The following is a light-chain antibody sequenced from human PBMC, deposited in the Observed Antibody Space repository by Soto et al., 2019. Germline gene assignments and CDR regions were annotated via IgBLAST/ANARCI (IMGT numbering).Light chain of an antibody. CDR2: DDD. CDR3: GSWDSSLSAYV. CDR1: SSNIGGNS. Sequence: QSVLTQPPSVSAAPGQRGTISCSGSSSNIGGNSVSWYQQLPGTAPKLLIYDDDKRPSGIPDRFSGSNSGTSATLGITGFQTGDEADHYCGSWDSSLSAYVFGTGTKVTVL. V-gene: IGLV1-51*01. J-gene: IGLJ1*01.